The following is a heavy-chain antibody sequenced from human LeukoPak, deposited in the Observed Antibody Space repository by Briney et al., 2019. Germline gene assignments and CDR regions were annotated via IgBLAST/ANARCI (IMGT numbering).Heavy chain of an antibody. D-gene: IGHD5-12*01. CDR3: ARVSGYDWESFYDY. Sequence: RTSETLSLTCTVSGGSISDYYWSWIRQPPGKGLEWIGYIYYNGNTGYNPSLKSRVTISVDTSKNQFSLKLSSVTAADTAVYYCARVSGYDWESFYDYWGQGTLVTVSS. V-gene: IGHV4-59*01. CDR1: GGSISDYY. CDR2: IYYNGNT. J-gene: IGHJ4*02.